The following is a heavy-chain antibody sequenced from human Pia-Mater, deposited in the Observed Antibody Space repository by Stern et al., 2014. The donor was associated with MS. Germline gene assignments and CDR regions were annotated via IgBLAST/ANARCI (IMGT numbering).Heavy chain of an antibody. CDR3: ASPLPYAN. D-gene: IGHD4-17*01. V-gene: IGHV1-46*01. CDR2: INPDGGRT. CDR1: GNTFSTYS. J-gene: IGHJ4*02. Sequence: VQLEESGAEVKKPGASVKLSCTASGNTFSTYSIHWVRQAPGQGLVWMGMINPDGGRTTYAQEFRDRVTLTRDTSQSTVYMQQRSRRSEDTAFYSFASPLPYANWGQGTLVTVSS.